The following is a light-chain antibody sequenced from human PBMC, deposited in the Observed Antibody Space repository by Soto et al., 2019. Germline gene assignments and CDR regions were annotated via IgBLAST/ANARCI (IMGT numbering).Light chain of an antibody. V-gene: IGLV2-14*01. CDR1: SSDVGAYNY. CDR2: EVN. J-gene: IGLJ3*02. Sequence: QSALTQPASVSGSPGQSITISCTGTSSDVGAYNYVSWYQQHPGRAPKLMIYEVNNRPSGISYRFSGSKSGNTASLTISGLQAEDEANYYCCSSTRSTTLVVFGRGTKLTVL. CDR3: CSSTRSTTLVV.